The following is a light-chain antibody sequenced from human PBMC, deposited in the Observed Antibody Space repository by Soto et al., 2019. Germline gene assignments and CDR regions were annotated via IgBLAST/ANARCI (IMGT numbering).Light chain of an antibody. Sequence: QSALTQPASVSGSPGQSITISCTGTSSDIGAYNYVSWYQQHPGEAPKLIIYEVSDRPSGVSNRFSGSKSGNTASLTIYGLQAEDEADYYCCSYAGSYTHVFGTGTKLTVL. CDR1: SSDIGAYNY. CDR3: CSYAGSYTHV. J-gene: IGLJ1*01. CDR2: EVS. V-gene: IGLV2-14*01.